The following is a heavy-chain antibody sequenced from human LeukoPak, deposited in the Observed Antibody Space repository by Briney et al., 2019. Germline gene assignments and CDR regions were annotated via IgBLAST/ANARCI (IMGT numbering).Heavy chain of an antibody. CDR2: IFHTGHT. V-gene: IGHV4-30-2*01. D-gene: IGHD5-12*01. J-gene: IGHJ4*02. CDR1: GGSIGGGVYS. CDR3: ARGYSDYPYFFDS. Sequence: SETLSLTCAVSGGSIGGGVYSWNWIRQPPGKGLEWLGYIFHTGHTYYIPSLKSRLTISVDRSKNQFSLKLSSLTAADTAMYFCARGYSDYPYFFDSWGQGALVTVSS.